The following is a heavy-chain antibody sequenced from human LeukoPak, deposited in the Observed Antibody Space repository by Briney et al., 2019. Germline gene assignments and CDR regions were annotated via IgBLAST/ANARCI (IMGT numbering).Heavy chain of an antibody. J-gene: IGHJ4*02. CDR2: IKSDGSTT. D-gene: IGHD3-10*01. V-gene: IGHV3-74*01. CDR3: ARGSLVRGVIRSFDY. CDR1: GFTFSSYW. Sequence: PGGSLRLSCAASGFTFSSYWMHWVRQAPGKGLVWVSRIKSDGSTTTYADSVKGRFTISRDNAKNSLYLQINSLRADDTAVYYCARGSLVRGVIRSFDYWGQGTLVTVSS.